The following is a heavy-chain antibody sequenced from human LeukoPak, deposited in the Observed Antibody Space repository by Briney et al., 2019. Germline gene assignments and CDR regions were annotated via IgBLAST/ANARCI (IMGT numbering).Heavy chain of an antibody. V-gene: IGHV5-51*01. CDR3: ASRRDTPTGLDGLDAFDI. D-gene: IGHD5-18*01. J-gene: IGHJ3*02. CDR1: GYSFTSYW. CDR2: IYPGDSDT. Sequence: GESLKISCKGSGYSFTSYWIGWVRQMPGKGLEWMGIIYPGDSDTRYSPSFQGQVTISADKSISTAYLQWSSLKASDTAMYYCASRRDTPTGLDGLDAFDIWGQGTMVTVSS.